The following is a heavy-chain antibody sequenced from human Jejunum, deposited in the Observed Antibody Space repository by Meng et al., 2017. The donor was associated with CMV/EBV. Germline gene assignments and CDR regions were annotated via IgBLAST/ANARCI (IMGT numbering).Heavy chain of an antibody. D-gene: IGHD2-2*01. V-gene: IGHV3-21*04. CDR1: FSDYI. CDR2: ISRSSSHK. J-gene: IGHJ4*02. CDR3: AKPIDYCTSATCHRAFDS. Sequence: FSDYIINWVRQGPGQGLEWVSSISRSSSHKYYADSVKGRFTISRGNSEHTLYLQMNGLTAEDTAVYYCAKPIDYCTSATCHRAFDSWGQGTLVTVSS.